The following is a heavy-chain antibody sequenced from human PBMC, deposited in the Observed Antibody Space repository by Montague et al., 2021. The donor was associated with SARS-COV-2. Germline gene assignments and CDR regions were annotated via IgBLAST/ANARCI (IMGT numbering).Heavy chain of an antibody. CDR3: ARETMTADAFDI. J-gene: IGHJ3*02. Sequence: SETLSLTCTVSGASVGSSDWGWIRQSPGKGLEWIGCFYSVGSTDYNPSLKSRATISRDTSKNQFSLKVRSVTAADTAVYYCARETMTADAFDIWGQGTMVTVSS. CDR1: GASVGSSD. CDR2: FYSVGST. V-gene: IGHV4-59*02. D-gene: IGHD1-14*01.